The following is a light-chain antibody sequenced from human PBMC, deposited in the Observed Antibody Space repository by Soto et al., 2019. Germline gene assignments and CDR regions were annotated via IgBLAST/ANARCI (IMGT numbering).Light chain of an antibody. V-gene: IGLV1-44*01. J-gene: IGLJ2*01. Sequence: QSVLTQPPSASGTPGQRVTISCSGSSSNIGSNTVNWYQLLPGTAPKLLIYSNNQRPSGVPDRFSGSKSGTSASLAISGLQSEDEADYYCCSYAGSSTLVFGGGTKLTVL. CDR1: SSNIGSNT. CDR3: CSYAGSSTLV. CDR2: SNN.